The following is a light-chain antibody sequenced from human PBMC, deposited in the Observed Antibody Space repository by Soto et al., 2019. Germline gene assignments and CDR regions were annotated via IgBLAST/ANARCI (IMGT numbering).Light chain of an antibody. J-gene: IGKJ2*01. V-gene: IGKV4-1*01. CDR1: QSLFSTLSKLHI. CDR2: STS. CDR3: QQRSSWPPAFT. Sequence: DIVLTQSPEFLGVSLGARATINCRSSQSLFSTLSKLHILSWIQKRPGQPPRPLIYSTSARQPGVPDRFSGSGSGTNFTLTISNLQPEDVAEYYCQQRSSWPPAFTFGQGTKLEIK.